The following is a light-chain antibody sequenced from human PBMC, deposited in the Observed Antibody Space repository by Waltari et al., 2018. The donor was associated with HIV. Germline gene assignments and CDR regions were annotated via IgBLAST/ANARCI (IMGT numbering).Light chain of an antibody. J-gene: IGLJ1*01. CDR3: SSFSSSSTPYV. V-gene: IGLV2-14*01. CDR2: EVS. CDR1: TSVVGGYNY. Sequence: QSGLTQPPSVSGSPGQPLPIPCTSTTSVVGGYNYVSWYQQHPGKAPKLIIYEVSNRPSGVSNRFSGSKSGNTASLTISGLQPEDETDYYCSSFSSSSTPYVFGTGTKVTVL.